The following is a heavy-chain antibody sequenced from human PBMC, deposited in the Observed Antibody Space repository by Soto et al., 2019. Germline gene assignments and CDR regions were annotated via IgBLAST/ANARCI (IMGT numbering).Heavy chain of an antibody. CDR1: GGSFSGYY. V-gene: IGHV4-34*01. CDR3: AGAQNDYDFWSGYRIPYYMDV. CDR2: INHSGST. D-gene: IGHD3-3*01. Sequence: ADTLSLTCAVYGGSFSGYYWSWIRQPPGKGLEWIGEINHSGSTNYNPSLKSRVTISVDTSKNQFSLKLSSVTAADTAVYYCAGAQNDYDFWSGYRIPYYMDVWGKGTTVTVS. J-gene: IGHJ6*03.